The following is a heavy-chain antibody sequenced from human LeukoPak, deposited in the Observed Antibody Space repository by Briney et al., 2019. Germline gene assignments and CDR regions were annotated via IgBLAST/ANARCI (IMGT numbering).Heavy chain of an antibody. CDR3: TRRAYGDQRGFDC. Sequence: GGSLRLSCATSGFTFSEHYMDWVRQAPGKGLEWVGRSRNKAHSYTTEYAASVKGRFTISRDDSKNSLSLQMNSLKSEDTAVYYCTRRAYGDQRGFDCWGQGTLVTVSS. CDR2: SRNKAHSYTT. CDR1: GFTFSEHY. J-gene: IGHJ4*02. D-gene: IGHD4-17*01. V-gene: IGHV3-72*01.